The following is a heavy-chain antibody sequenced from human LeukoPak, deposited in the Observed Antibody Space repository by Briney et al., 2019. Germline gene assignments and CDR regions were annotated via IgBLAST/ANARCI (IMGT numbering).Heavy chain of an antibody. CDR1: GYTFTSYG. D-gene: IGHD3-10*01. Sequence: ASVKVSCKASGYTFTSYGISWVRQAPGQGLEWMGWISAYNGNTNYAQKLQGRVTMTTDTSTSTAYMELRSLRSDDTAVYYCARVEAPSSYYYGSVDAFDIWGQGTMVTVSS. V-gene: IGHV1-18*01. CDR2: ISAYNGNT. J-gene: IGHJ3*02. CDR3: ARVEAPSSYYYGSVDAFDI.